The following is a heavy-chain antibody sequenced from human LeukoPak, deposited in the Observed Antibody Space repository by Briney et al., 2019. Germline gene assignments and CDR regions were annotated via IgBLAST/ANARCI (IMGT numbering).Heavy chain of an antibody. D-gene: IGHD6-6*01. Sequence: SQTLSLTCTVSGGSISSGSYYWSWIRQPAGKGLEWIGRIYTSRSTNYNPSLKSRVTISVDTSKNQFSLKLSSVTAADTAVYYCARESEYSSSNYYYYGMDVWGQGTTVTVSS. CDR1: GGSISSGSYY. V-gene: IGHV4-61*02. CDR2: IYTSRST. J-gene: IGHJ6*02. CDR3: ARESEYSSSNYYYYGMDV.